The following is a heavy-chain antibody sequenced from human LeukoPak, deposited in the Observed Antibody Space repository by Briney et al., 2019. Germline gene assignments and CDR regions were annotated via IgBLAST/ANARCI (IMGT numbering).Heavy chain of an antibody. CDR3: ARDRDYYDSSGYYPGNWFDP. CDR1: GGTFSSYA. Sequence: SVKVSCKASGGTFSSYAISWVRQAPGQGLEWTGRIIPIFGIANYAQKFQGRVTITADKSTSTAYMELSSLRSEDTAVYYCARDRDYYDSSGYYPGNWFDPWGQGTLVTVSS. D-gene: IGHD3-22*01. CDR2: IIPIFGIA. V-gene: IGHV1-69*04. J-gene: IGHJ5*02.